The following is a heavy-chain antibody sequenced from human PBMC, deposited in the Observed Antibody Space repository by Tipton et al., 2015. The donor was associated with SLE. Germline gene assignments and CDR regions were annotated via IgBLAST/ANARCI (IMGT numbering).Heavy chain of an antibody. CDR3: ANLVGVYPGPNY. D-gene: IGHD1-14*01. J-gene: IGHJ4*02. V-gene: IGHV3-20*04. CDR1: GFIFNDYG. CDR2: ITWNGDKT. Sequence: SLRLSCAASGFIFNDYGMSWVRQAPGKGLEWVSGITWNGDKTGYADSVRGRYTISRDNAKKSLYLQMNSLRAEDTAVYYCANLVGVYPGPNYWGQGTLVTVSS.